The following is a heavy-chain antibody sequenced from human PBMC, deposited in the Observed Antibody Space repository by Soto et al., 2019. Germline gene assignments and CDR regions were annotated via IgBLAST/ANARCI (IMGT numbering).Heavy chain of an antibody. CDR3: ARWSAIVGGAEALDV. V-gene: IGHV1-18*01. D-gene: IGHD1-26*01. CDR2: LIAYNGDT. Sequence: QVQLVQSGAEVKKPGASVRVSCKTSGYTFINYGITWVRQAPGQGLEWMGWLIAYNGDTSSSEKLQDRFTMTTDTSTNTVYMELRSLTSDDTAVYYCARWSAIVGGAEALDVWGQGTMVIVSS. CDR1: GYTFINYG. J-gene: IGHJ3*01.